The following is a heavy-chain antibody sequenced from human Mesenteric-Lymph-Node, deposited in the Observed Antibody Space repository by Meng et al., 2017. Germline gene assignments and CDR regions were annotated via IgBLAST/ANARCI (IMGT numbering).Heavy chain of an antibody. CDR1: GDSISSDIW. Sequence: QVQLQESGPGLVKPSGTLSLPCTVSGDSISSDIWWSWVRQPPGKGLEWIGDIDDSGSTNYNPSLNSRISISLDKSKNHFSLKVNSVTAADTAVYYCARGKQDAWELLAYWGQGALVTVSS. D-gene: IGHD1-26*01. J-gene: IGHJ4*02. CDR2: IDDSGST. CDR3: ARGKQDAWELLAY. V-gene: IGHV4-4*02.